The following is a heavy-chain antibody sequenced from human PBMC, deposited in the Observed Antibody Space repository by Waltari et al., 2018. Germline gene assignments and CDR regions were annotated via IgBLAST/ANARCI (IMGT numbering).Heavy chain of an antibody. J-gene: IGHJ3*01. Sequence: QVHLQQWGAGLLKPSKTLSLTCGVSDGSFSGYYWHCIRKPPGKGLEWVGEINDEGTAKYKSSLKSRVTISLDMSKSQFSLTLTSVTAADAALYFCARGRATDSPNACDVWGQGTNVTVSS. V-gene: IGHV4-34*01. CDR1: DGSFSGYY. D-gene: IGHD2-21*01. CDR3: ARGRATDSPNACDV. CDR2: INDEGTA.